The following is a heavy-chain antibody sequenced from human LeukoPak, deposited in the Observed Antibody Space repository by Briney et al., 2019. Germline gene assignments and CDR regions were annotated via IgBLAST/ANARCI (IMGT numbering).Heavy chain of an antibody. V-gene: IGHV4-34*01. CDR2: INHSGST. CDR3: AREGHDYGGSIDY. CDR1: GGSFSGYY. Sequence: SETLSLTCAVYGGSFSGYYWSLIRQPPGKGLEWIGEINHSGSTNYNPSLKSRVTISVDTSKNQFSLKLSSVTAADTAVYYCAREGHDYGGSIDYWGQGTLVTVSS. D-gene: IGHD4-23*01. J-gene: IGHJ4*02.